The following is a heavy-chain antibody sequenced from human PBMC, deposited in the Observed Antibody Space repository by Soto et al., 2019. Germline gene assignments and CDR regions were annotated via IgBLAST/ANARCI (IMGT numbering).Heavy chain of an antibody. J-gene: IGHJ4*02. D-gene: IGHD1-1*01. CDR3: ARGRYGDY. Sequence: QVNLVQSGAEVRKPGASVKVSCKGSGYTFTSYGIAWVRQAPGQGLEWMGWISAHNDNTNYAQKVQGRVTVTRDTSTSTAYMELRNLRSDDTAVYYSARGRYGDYWGQGALVTVSS. V-gene: IGHV1-18*01. CDR1: GYTFTSYG. CDR2: ISAHNDNT.